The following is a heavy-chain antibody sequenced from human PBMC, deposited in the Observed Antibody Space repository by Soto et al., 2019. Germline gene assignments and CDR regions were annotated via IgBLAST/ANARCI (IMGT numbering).Heavy chain of an antibody. V-gene: IGHV5-51*01. CDR1: GYSFTSYW. Sequence: PGESLKISCKGSGYSFTSYWIGWVRQMPGKGLEWMGIIYPGDSDTRYSPSFQGQVTISADKSISTAYLQWSSLKASDTAMYYCARQTVVVPARKGYYYYGMDVWGQGTTVTVS. D-gene: IGHD2-2*01. CDR3: ARQTVVVPARKGYYYYGMDV. CDR2: IYPGDSDT. J-gene: IGHJ6*02.